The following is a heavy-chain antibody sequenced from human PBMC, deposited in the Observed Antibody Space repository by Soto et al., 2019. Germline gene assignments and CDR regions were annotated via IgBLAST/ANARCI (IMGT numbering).Heavy chain of an antibody. CDR1: GFTFDDYD. J-gene: IGHJ4*02. V-gene: IGHV3-20*04. Sequence: EVQLVESGGGVVRPGGSLRLSCAASGFTFDDYDMTWVRQPPGKGLEWVSGIKWNGANTGYVDSVKGRFTLFRDNAKNSLYLEMNNLRAEDTALYFCARVRGDIVATEFDYWGQGTLVTVSS. CDR3: ARVRGDIVATEFDY. D-gene: IGHD5-12*01. CDR2: IKWNGANT.